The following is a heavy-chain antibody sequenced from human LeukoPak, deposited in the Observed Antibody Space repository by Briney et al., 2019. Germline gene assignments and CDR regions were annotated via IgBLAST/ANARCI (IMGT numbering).Heavy chain of an antibody. D-gene: IGHD5-24*01. Sequence: GGSLRLSCAASGFTFSSYGMHWVRQAPGKGLEWVAVISYDGSNKYYADSVKGRFTISRDNSKNTLYLQMNSLRAEDTAVYYCARGRDGYNYRYFDYWGQGTLVTVSS. CDR2: ISYDGSNK. CDR3: ARGRDGYNYRYFDY. CDR1: GFTFSSYG. J-gene: IGHJ4*02. V-gene: IGHV3-30*03.